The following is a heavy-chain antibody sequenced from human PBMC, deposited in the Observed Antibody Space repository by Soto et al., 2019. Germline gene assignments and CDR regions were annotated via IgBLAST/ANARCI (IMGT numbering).Heavy chain of an antibody. CDR2: INHSGST. V-gene: IGHV4-34*01. CDR3: ARVFPFASYSSSPPFDY. Sequence: LSLTCAVYGGSFSGYYWSWIRQPPGKGLEWIGEINHSGSTNYNPSLKSRVTISVDTSKNQFSLKLSSVTAADTAVYYCARVFPFASYSSSPPFDYWGQGTLVTVSS. J-gene: IGHJ4*02. CDR1: GGSFSGYY. D-gene: IGHD6-13*01.